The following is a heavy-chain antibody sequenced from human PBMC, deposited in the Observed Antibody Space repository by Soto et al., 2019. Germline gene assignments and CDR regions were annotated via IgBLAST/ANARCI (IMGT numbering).Heavy chain of an antibody. D-gene: IGHD1-1*01. Sequence: GGSLRLSCAASEFTFRNYNMNWVRQAPGKGLEWVAHISLRGTTVDYADSVKGRFTISRDNAKNTLYLQMNSLRAEDTAVYYCAKDLTWNQADYWGQGALVTVS. CDR2: ISLRGTTV. CDR1: EFTFRNYN. J-gene: IGHJ4*02. V-gene: IGHV3-48*04. CDR3: AKDLTWNQADY.